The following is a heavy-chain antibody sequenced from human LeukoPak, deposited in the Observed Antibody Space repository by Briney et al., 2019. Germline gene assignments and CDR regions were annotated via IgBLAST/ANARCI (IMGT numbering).Heavy chain of an antibody. CDR3: ARGVVVPAAPKLGYYYYYIDV. V-gene: IGHV1-69*05. Sequence: PSVKVSCKASGGTFSSYAISWVRQAPGQGLEWMGGIIPIFGTANYAQKFQGRVTITTDESTSTAYMELSSLRSEDTAVYYCARGVVVPAAPKLGYYYYYIDVWGKGTTVTVSS. CDR1: GGTFSSYA. J-gene: IGHJ6*03. CDR2: IIPIFGTA. D-gene: IGHD2-2*01.